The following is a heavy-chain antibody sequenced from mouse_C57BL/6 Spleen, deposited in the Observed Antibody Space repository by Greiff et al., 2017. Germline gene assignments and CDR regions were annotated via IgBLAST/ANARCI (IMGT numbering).Heavy chain of an antibody. V-gene: IGHV5-12*01. CDR3: AIFAY. CDR2: ISNGGGST. J-gene: IGHJ3*01. CDR1: GFTFSDYY. Sequence: EVQGVESGGGLVQPGGSLKLSCAASGFTFSDYYMYWVRQTPEKRLEWVAYISNGGGSTYYPDTVKGRFTISRDNAKNTLYLQMSRLKSEDTAMYYCAIFAYWGQGTLVTVSA.